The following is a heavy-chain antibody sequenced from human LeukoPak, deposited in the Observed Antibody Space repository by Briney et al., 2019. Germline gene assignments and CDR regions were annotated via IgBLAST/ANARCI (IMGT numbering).Heavy chain of an antibody. CDR2: INHSGST. CDR1: GGSFSGYY. J-gene: IGHJ6*03. CDR3: ARGRYYDSSGYYRGYYYYYMDV. Sequence: SETLSLTCAVYGGSFSGYYWSWIRQPPGKGLEWIGEINHSGSTNYNPSLKSRVTISVDTSKNQFSLKLSSVTAADTAVYYCARGRYYDSSGYYRGYYYYYMDVWGKGATVTVSS. V-gene: IGHV4-34*01. D-gene: IGHD3-22*01.